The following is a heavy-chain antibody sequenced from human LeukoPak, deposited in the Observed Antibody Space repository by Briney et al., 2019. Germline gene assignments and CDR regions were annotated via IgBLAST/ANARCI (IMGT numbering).Heavy chain of an antibody. CDR2: ISSTGST. V-gene: IGHV4-61*02. Sequence: PSETLSLTCTVSGGSISSGGHYWSWIRQPAGKGLEYLGRISSTGSTNYNPSLRSRVTISADTSKNHFSLKLTSVTAADTAVYHCARVGGAYYSSSWYDAFDIWGQGTMVTVSS. CDR1: GGSISSGGHY. CDR3: ARVGGAYYSSSWYDAFDI. D-gene: IGHD6-13*01. J-gene: IGHJ3*02.